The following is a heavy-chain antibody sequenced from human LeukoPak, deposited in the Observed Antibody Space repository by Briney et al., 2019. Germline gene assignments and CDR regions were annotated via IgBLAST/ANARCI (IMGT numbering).Heavy chain of an antibody. J-gene: IGHJ6*02. D-gene: IGHD1-14*01. CDR1: GYAFTSYG. V-gene: IGHV1-18*01. CDR2: ISAYNGNT. Sequence: ASVKVSCKASGYAFTSYGISWVRQAPGQGLEWMGWISAYNGNTNYAQKVQGRVTMTADTSTSTAYMELRSLRSDDTAVYYCAREETHHVYYGMDVWGQGTMVTVSS. CDR3: AREETHHVYYGMDV.